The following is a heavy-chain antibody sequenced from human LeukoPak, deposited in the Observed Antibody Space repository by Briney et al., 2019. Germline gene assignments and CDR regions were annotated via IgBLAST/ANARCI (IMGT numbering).Heavy chain of an antibody. Sequence: GGSLRLSCAASGFTFSSYGMHWVREAPGKGLEWVAFIRYDGSDKYYADSVKGRFTVSRDNSKNTLYLQMNSLRAEDTTVYYCAKASGQAGYCSSTSCHYTFDYWGQGTLVTAPS. V-gene: IGHV3-30*02. CDR2: IRYDGSDK. D-gene: IGHD2-2*01. J-gene: IGHJ4*02. CDR1: GFTFSSYG. CDR3: AKASGQAGYCSSTSCHYTFDY.